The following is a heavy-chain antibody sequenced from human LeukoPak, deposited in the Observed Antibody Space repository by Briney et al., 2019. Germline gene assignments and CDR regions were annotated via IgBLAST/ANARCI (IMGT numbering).Heavy chain of an antibody. D-gene: IGHD1-26*01. CDR3: ARNASDSGTSYFDY. CDR2: IYYSGST. CDR1: GGSISSSSYY. V-gene: IGHV4-39*01. J-gene: IGHJ4*02. Sequence: SETLSLTCTVSGGSISSSSYYWGWIRQPPGKGLEWIGSIYYSGSTSYNPSLKSRATISVDTSKNQFSLKLGSVTAADTAVYHCARNASDSGTSYFDYWGQGTLVTVSS.